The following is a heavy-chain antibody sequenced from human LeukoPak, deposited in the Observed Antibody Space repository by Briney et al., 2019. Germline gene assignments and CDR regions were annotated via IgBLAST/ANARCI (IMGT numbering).Heavy chain of an antibody. CDR2: INYSSTT. CDR3: ARRGEAAGSKGAFDY. Sequence: SDPLSLTCTVSGGSIRSGSYYWGWIRQPPGQGLESIGSINYSSTTYYHPSLKGRVTISVNTSKNQFFMKLTSVTAADTALYYCARRGEAAGSKGAFDYWGQGTLVTVSS. J-gene: IGHJ4*02. V-gene: IGHV4-39*01. D-gene: IGHD6-13*01. CDR1: GGSIRSGSYY.